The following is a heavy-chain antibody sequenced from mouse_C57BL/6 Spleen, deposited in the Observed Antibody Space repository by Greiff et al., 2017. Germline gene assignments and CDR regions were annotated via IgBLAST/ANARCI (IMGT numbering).Heavy chain of an antibody. Sequence: VQRVESGAELVRPGASVTLSCKASGYTFTDYEMHWVKQTPVHGLEWIGAIDPETGGTAYNQKFKGKAILTADKSSSTAYMELRSLTSEDSAVYYCTRQLGGFAYWGQGTLVTVSA. V-gene: IGHV1-15*01. CDR2: IDPETGGT. CDR3: TRQLGGFAY. CDR1: GYTFTDYE. D-gene: IGHD4-1*02. J-gene: IGHJ3*01.